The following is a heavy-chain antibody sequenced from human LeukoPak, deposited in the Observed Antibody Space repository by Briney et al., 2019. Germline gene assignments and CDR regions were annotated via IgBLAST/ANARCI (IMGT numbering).Heavy chain of an antibody. Sequence: SETLSLTCTVSGGSISSYHWSWIRQPPGKGLEWIGYIYYSGSTNYNPSLKSRVTISIDTSKTQFSLKLRSVTATDTAVYYCARVKYIYGFLNWFDPWGQGTLVTVSS. V-gene: IGHV4-59*01. D-gene: IGHD5-18*01. J-gene: IGHJ5*02. CDR1: GGSISSYH. CDR2: IYYSGST. CDR3: ARVKYIYGFLNWFDP.